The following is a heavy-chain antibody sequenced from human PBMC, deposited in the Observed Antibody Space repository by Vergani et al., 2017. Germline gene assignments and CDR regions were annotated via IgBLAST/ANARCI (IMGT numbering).Heavy chain of an antibody. CDR1: GFTFSSYA. V-gene: IGHV3-23*04. CDR2: ISGSGGST. Sequence: VQLVESGGGVVQPGRSLRLSCAASGFTFSSYAMSWVRQAPGKGLEWVSAISGSGGSTYYADSVKGRFTISRDNSKNTLYLQMNSLRAEDTAVYYCAKSLGGGDAFDIWGQGTMVTVSS. J-gene: IGHJ3*02. CDR3: AKSLGGGDAFDI. D-gene: IGHD3-16*01.